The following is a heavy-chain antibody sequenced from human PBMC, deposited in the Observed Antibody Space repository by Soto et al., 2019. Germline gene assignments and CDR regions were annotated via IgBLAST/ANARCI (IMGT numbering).Heavy chain of an antibody. CDR1: GFSFRSYW. CDR3: ARVVTHYNGSYRTIDY. V-gene: IGHV3-74*01. D-gene: IGHD1-26*01. CDR2: INSAGSSS. Sequence: EVQLVESGGGLVQPGGSLRLSCEASGFSFRSYWMHWVRHAPGKGLVWVSRINSAGSSSTYADSVKGRFTFSRDNAKNTLYLQMNSLRAEETAVYYCARVVTHYNGSYRTIDYWGQGTLVTVSS. J-gene: IGHJ4*02.